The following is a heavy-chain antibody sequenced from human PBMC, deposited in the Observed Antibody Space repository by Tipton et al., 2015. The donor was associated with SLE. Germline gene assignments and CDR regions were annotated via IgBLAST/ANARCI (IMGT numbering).Heavy chain of an antibody. CDR1: GGSISSGSYY. CDR2: IYHSGST. J-gene: IGHJ4*02. CDR3: ARDRTGDLDY. Sequence: TLSLTCTVSGGSISSGSYYWGWIRQPPGKGLEWIGSIYHSGSTYYNPSLRSRVTITVDTSKNQFSLKLSSVTAADTAVYYCARDRTGDLDYWGQGTLVTVSS. V-gene: IGHV4-39*07. D-gene: IGHD7-27*01.